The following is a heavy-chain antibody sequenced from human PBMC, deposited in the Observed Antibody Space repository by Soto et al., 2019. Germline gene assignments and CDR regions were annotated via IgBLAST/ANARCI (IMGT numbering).Heavy chain of an antibody. V-gene: IGHV3-74*01. Sequence: GGSLRLSCAASAFTFSDYYMHWVRHGPGKGPVWVSAISDDGGRTYYVDSVRGRFTISRDNAKSTVYLQMNSLRADDTAVYYRVRDFMTMTGIQWGQGTLVTVSS. D-gene: IGHD3-9*01. CDR1: AFTFSDYY. CDR2: ISDDGGRT. J-gene: IGHJ4*02. CDR3: VRDFMTMTGIQ.